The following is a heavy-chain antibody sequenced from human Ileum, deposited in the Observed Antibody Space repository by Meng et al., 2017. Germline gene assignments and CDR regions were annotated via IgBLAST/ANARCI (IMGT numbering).Heavy chain of an antibody. CDR3: ARGAAVALDY. J-gene: IGHJ4*02. CDR2: IYTSGST. Sequence: QVHLQEAGPGLVTPAQTLSLTCTVSGGSISRGSYYWSWIRQPAGKGLEWIGRIYTSGSTNYNPSLKSRVAISVDTSKNQFSLKVSSVTAADTAVYYCARGAAVALDYWGQGTLVTVSS. V-gene: IGHV4-61*02. D-gene: IGHD6-25*01. CDR1: GGSISRGSYY.